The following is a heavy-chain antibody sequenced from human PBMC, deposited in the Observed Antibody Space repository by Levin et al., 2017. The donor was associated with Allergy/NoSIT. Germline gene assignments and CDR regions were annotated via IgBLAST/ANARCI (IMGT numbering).Heavy chain of an antibody. CDR2: ICPDDSDT. CDR1: GSSFTKYW. D-gene: IGHD6-19*01. Sequence: GESLKISCKGSGSSFTKYWIGWVRQMPGKGLEWMGIICPDDSDTRYDPSFEGQVTISADKSINTAYLQWSSLKATDTAMYYCARQAQVAGPGIDYWGQGTLVTVSS. CDR3: ARQAQVAGPGIDY. V-gene: IGHV5-51*01. J-gene: IGHJ4*02.